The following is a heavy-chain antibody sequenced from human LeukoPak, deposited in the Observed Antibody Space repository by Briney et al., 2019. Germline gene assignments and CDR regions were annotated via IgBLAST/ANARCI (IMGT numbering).Heavy chain of an antibody. D-gene: IGHD6-19*01. V-gene: IGHV3-30*04. CDR1: GFIFSNYA. CDR2: ISYDGSNK. J-gene: IGHJ4*02. CDR3: ARGHPSATGYSSGWYFHY. Sequence: GSLLLSCAASGFIFSNYAMHWVRQAPGKGLEWVAVISYDGSNKYYADYVKGRFTMSRDNSKKMLYLQMSSLRPEDTAVYYCARGHPSATGYSSGWYFHYWGQGTLVTVSS.